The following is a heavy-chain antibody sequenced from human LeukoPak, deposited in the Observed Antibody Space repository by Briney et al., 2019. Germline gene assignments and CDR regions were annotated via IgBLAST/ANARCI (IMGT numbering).Heavy chain of an antibody. Sequence: SETLSLTCTVSGGSISSYYWSWIRQPPGKGLEWIGYIYYSGSTNYNPSLKSRVTISVDTSKNQFSLKLSSVTAADTAVYYCAREDYGDYSYMDVWGKGTTVTVSS. CDR1: GGSISSYY. CDR2: IYYSGST. V-gene: IGHV4-59*12. J-gene: IGHJ6*03. CDR3: AREDYGDYSYMDV. D-gene: IGHD4-17*01.